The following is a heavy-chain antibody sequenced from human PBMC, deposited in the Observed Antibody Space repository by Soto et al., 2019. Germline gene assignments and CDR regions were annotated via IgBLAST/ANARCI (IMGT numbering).Heavy chain of an antibody. CDR1: GYSFTTSR. CDR3: ARREGGTEDFDY. CDR2: IYPGDSDT. Sequence: GAAVKISGEGCGYSFTTSRSSPVRQMPGKGLEWMGIIYPGDSDTRYSPSLQGQVTISVDKSISTAYLQWSSLKASDTAMYYCARREGGTEDFDYWGQGTLVTVSS. J-gene: IGHJ4*02. D-gene: IGHD2-21*02. V-gene: IGHV5-51*01.